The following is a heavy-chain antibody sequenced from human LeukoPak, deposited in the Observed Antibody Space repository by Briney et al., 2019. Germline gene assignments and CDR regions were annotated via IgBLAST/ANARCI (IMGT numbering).Heavy chain of an antibody. J-gene: IGHJ4*03. CDR2: ISGNGRDT. CDR1: GFTFSSFA. Sequence: GGSLRLSCEGSGFTFSSFAMNWVRQAPGKGPEGVASISGNGRDTYYADSVKGRFTISRDSPDNTLYLQMNGLRTDDTAVYYCTKDQEIATIGGYFDSWGQGTLVTVSS. V-gene: IGHV3-23*01. CDR3: TKDQEIATIGGYFDS. D-gene: IGHD5-24*01.